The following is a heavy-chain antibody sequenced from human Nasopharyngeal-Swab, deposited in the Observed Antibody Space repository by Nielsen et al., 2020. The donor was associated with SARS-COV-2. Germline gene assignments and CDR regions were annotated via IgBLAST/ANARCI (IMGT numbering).Heavy chain of an antibody. CDR2: ISPDGYST. D-gene: IGHD6-19*01. V-gene: IGHV1-46*01. CDR1: GYTFTNYY. Sequence: ASAQVSCNASGYTFTNYYMHWVRQPPGQGLEWMGLISPDGYSTSYAQKFQGRVTMTRDTSTSTVYMELSSLRSEDTAVYYCARDGEAVAWDFDYWGQGTLVTVSS. CDR3: ARDGEAVAWDFDY. J-gene: IGHJ4*02.